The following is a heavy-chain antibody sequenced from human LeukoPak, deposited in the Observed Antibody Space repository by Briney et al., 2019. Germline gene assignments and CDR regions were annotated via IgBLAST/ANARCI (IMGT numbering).Heavy chain of an antibody. CDR3: AKDSGYSSSCMDV. CDR2: ISWNSGSI. J-gene: IGHJ6*03. CDR1: GFTLDDYA. Sequence: GGSLRLSCAASGFTLDDYAMHWVRQTPGKGLEWVSGISWNSGSIGYADSVKGRFTISRDNAKNSLYLQMNSLRAEDTALYYCAKDSGYSSSCMDVWGKGTTVTVSS. D-gene: IGHD6-13*01. V-gene: IGHV3-9*01.